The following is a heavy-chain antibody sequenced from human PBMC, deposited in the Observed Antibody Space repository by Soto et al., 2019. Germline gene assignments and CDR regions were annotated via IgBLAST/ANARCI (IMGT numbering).Heavy chain of an antibody. CDR1: GFTFSSYG. CDR2: TRNKANSYTT. J-gene: IGHJ4*02. CDR3: ARVEGGRGYSYGL. Sequence: GGSLRLSCAASGFTFSSYGMHWVHQAPDRGLEWVGRTRNKANSYTTEYAASVKGRFTISRDDSKNSLYLQMNSLKNEDTAVYYCARVEGGRGYSYGLWGQGTLVTVPS. V-gene: IGHV3-72*01. D-gene: IGHD5-18*01.